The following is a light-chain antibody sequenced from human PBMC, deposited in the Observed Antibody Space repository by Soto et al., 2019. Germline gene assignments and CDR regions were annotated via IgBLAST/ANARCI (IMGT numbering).Light chain of an antibody. J-gene: IGLJ2*01. V-gene: IGLV2-8*01. CDR2: EVS. CDR3: SSYAGSNNYVV. Sequence: QSALTQPPSASGSPGQSVTISCTGTSSDVGGYDRVSWYQQHPGKVPKLMIYEVSKRPSGVPDRFSASKSGNTASLTVSGLQTEDEADYYCSSYAGSNNYVVFGGGTKVTVL. CDR1: SSDVGGYDR.